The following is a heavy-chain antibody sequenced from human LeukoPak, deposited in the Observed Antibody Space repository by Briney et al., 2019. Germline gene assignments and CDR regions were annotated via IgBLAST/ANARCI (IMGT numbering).Heavy chain of an antibody. CDR2: INPNSGGT. J-gene: IGHJ5*02. CDR1: GYTFTGCY. V-gene: IGHV1-2*02. D-gene: IGHD2-2*01. CDR3: ARAAYIVVVPAAIRDNWFDP. Sequence: GASVKVSCKASGYTFTGCYMHWVRQAPGQGLEWMGWINPNSGGTNYAQKFQGRVTMTRDTSISTAYMELSRLRSDDTAVYYCARAAYIVVVPAAIRDNWFDPWGQGTLVTVSS.